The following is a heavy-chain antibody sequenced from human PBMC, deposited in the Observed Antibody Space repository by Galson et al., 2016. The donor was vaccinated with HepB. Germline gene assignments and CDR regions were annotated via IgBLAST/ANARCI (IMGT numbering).Heavy chain of an antibody. V-gene: IGHV3-33*01. CDR3: ARGRTGRESLYDLWGGYYKGVHYYGMDV. CDR1: GFTFSNSG. Sequence: SLRLSCAASGFTFSNSGMHWVRQAPGKGLEWVAVIYYDGGNKYYADSVKGRFTISRDNFKNTVYLQMNSLRVEDTAVYYCARGRTGRESLYDLWGGYYKGVHYYGMDVWGQGTTVTVS. CDR2: IYYDGGNK. D-gene: IGHD3-3*01. J-gene: IGHJ6*02.